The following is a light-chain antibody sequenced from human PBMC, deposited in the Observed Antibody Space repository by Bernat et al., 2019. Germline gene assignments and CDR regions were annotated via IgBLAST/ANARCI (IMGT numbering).Light chain of an antibody. CDR3: QSYDSRLSGSV. J-gene: IGLJ3*02. CDR1: RSNVGAGYD. Sequence: QSVLTQPPSVSGAPGQRVTISCTGSRSNVGAGYDLHWYQQLPGTAPKVPTYGNNNRPSGVPDRFSGSKACTSASLALIGLRAEDESEYYCQSYDSRLSGSVFGGGTKVTV. CDR2: GNN. V-gene: IGLV1-40*01.